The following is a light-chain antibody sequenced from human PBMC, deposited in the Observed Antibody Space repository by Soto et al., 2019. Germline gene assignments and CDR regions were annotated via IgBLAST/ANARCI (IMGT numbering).Light chain of an antibody. CDR2: DVS. V-gene: IGLV2-11*01. CDR1: SSDVGGYNY. CDR3: CSYAGSPRYV. J-gene: IGLJ1*01. Sequence: QSALTQPRSVSGSPGQSVTISCTGTSSDVGGYNYVSWYQQHPGKAPKVMIYDVSERPSWVTDRFSGSKSGNTASLTISGLQAEDEADYYCCSYAGSPRYVFGTGTKLTVL.